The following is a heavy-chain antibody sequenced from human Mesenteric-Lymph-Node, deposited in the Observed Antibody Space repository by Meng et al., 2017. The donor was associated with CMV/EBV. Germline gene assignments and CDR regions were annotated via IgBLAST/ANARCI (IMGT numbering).Heavy chain of an antibody. CDR1: EFTLNDSD. CDR2: ISYGGSDK. J-gene: IGHJ6*02. CDR3: ARGQGYYYGMDV. V-gene: IGHV3-30*03. Sequence: GESLKISCAASEFTLNDSDMNWVYEPPGTRLEWVAVISYGGSDKYYADSVKGRFTISRDNSKNTLYLQMNSLRAEDTALYYCARGQGYYYGMDVWGQGTTVTVSS.